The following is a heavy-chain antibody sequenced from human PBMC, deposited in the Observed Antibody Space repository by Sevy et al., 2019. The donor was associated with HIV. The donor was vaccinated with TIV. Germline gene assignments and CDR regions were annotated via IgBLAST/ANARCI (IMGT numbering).Heavy chain of an antibody. Sequence: SETLSLTCTVSGGSINSDHWNWIRQPPGKGLEWIGYVYYTGGTNYNPSLKNRVTISVDRTTNQFSLNLISVTAADTAGYYCASRNDFDIWGQGTMVTVSS. V-gene: IGHV4-59*08. CDR1: GGSINSDH. J-gene: IGHJ3*02. CDR2: VYYTGGT. CDR3: ASRNDFDI.